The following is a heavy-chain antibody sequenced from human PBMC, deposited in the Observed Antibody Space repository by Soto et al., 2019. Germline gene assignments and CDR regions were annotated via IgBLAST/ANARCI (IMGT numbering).Heavy chain of an antibody. CDR2: INDSGIT. CDR3: ARGRSSVPDRRGIGYYGLDV. J-gene: IGHJ6*02. V-gene: IGHV4-34*01. CDR1: GGSFSNYY. Sequence: QVQLQQWGAEVLKPSETLSLTCVVNGGSFSNYYWTWIRQPPGKGLEWIGEINDSGITDSNPSLESRVTISVDMSKNQFSLRVNSVTAADTAVYPCARGRSSVPDRRGIGYYGLDVWGQGTTVTVSS. D-gene: IGHD3-3*01.